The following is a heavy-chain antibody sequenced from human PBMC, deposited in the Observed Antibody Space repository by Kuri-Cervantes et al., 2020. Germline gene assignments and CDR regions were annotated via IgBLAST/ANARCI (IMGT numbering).Heavy chain of an antibody. J-gene: IGHJ2*01. D-gene: IGHD1-26*01. CDR1: GFTFSNAW. CDR3: AKDMGRGYWYFDL. Sequence: GESLKISCAASGFTFSNAWMSWVRQAPGKGLVWVSRINSDGSSTSYADSVKGRFTISRDNAKNTLYLQMNSLRAEDTAVYYCAKDMGRGYWYFDLWGRGTLVTVSS. CDR2: INSDGSST. V-gene: IGHV3-74*01.